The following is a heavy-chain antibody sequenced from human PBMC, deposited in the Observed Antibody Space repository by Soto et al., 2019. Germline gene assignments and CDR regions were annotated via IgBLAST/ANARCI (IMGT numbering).Heavy chain of an antibody. CDR3: ARGRTMVRGNYGMDV. CDR2: IYYSGST. D-gene: IGHD3-10*01. V-gene: IGHV4-31*03. Sequence: PSETLSLTFTVSGGSISSGGYYWSGIRHHPVKGLEWIGYIYYSGSTYYNPSLKSRVTISVDTSKNQFSLKLSSVTAADTALYYCARGRTMVRGNYGMDVWGQGITVTVSS. J-gene: IGHJ6*01. CDR1: GGSISSGGYY.